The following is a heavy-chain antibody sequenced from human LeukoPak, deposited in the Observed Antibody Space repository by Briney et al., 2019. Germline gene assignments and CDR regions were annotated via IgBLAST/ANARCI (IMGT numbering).Heavy chain of an antibody. D-gene: IGHD3-9*01. Sequence: GSLRLSCAASGFTFSDYNMNWVRQAPGKGLEWVSYITNGGSTIHHADSVKGRFTISRDNAKKTLYLQMNSLRAEDMAVYYCARSIGLTGGGVDVWGQGTTVTVSS. CDR3: ARSIGLTGGGVDV. CDR1: GFTFSDYN. CDR2: ITNGGSTI. J-gene: IGHJ6*02. V-gene: IGHV3-11*01.